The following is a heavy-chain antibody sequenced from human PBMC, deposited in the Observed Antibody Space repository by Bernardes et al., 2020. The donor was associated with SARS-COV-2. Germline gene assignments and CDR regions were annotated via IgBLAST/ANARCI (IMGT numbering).Heavy chain of an antibody. CDR2: IYPGDSDT. J-gene: IGHJ2*01. Sequence: GESLKISCKGSGYSFTSYWIGWVRQMPGKGLEWMGIIYPGDSDTRYSPSFQGQVTISADKSISTAYLQWSSLKASDTAMYYCARASDSSGYTQLRYFDLWGRGTLVTVSS. D-gene: IGHD3-22*01. V-gene: IGHV5-51*01. CDR1: GYSFTSYW. CDR3: ARASDSSGYTQLRYFDL.